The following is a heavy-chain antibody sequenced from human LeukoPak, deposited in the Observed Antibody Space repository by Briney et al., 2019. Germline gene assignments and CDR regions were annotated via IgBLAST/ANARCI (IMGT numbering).Heavy chain of an antibody. V-gene: IGHV4-59*08. CDR2: ISYSGST. J-gene: IGHJ6*02. CDR3: ARHVAATGDYYYGMDV. Sequence: SETLSLTCTVSGGSISSYYWRWIRQPPGKGLEWIGYISYSGSTNYNPSLKSRVTIAVDTSKNQFSLKLSSVTAADTAVYYCARHVAATGDYYYGMDVWGQGTTVTVSS. D-gene: IGHD2-15*01. CDR1: GGSISSYY.